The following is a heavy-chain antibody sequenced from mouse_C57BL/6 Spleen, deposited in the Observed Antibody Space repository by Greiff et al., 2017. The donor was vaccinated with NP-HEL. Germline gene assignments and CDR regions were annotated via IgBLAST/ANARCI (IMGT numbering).Heavy chain of an antibody. Sequence: DVKLVESGGGLVKPGGSLKLSCAASGFTFSDYGMHWVRQAPEKGLEWVAYISSGSSTIYYADTVKGRFTISRDNAKNTLFLQMTRLRSEDTAMYYCARDEGPYFDVWGTGTTVTVSS. D-gene: IGHD3-3*01. V-gene: IGHV5-17*01. CDR2: ISSGSSTI. CDR3: ARDEGPYFDV. J-gene: IGHJ1*03. CDR1: GFTFSDYG.